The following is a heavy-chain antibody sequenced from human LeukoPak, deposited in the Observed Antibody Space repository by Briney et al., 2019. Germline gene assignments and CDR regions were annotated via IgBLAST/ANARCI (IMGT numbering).Heavy chain of an antibody. CDR3: ARYYGSGSYYNWFDP. CDR1: GFTFSNYW. D-gene: IGHD3-10*01. CDR2: INSDGINT. Sequence: GGSLRLSCAASGFTFSNYWMHWVRQAPGKGLVWVSRINSDGINTSYADSVKGRFTISRDNAKNSLYLQMNSLRAEDTAVYYCARYYGSGSYYNWFDPWGQGTLVTVSS. J-gene: IGHJ5*02. V-gene: IGHV3-74*01.